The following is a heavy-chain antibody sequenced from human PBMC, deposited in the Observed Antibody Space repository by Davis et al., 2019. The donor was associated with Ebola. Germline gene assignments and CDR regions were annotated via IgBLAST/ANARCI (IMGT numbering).Heavy chain of an antibody. Sequence: ASVKVSCKASGYTFTSYGISWVRQAPGQGLEWMGWTSAYNGNTNYAQKLQGRVTMTTDKSTSTAYMELRSLRSDDTAVYYCARQGSGITIFGVVWLDVWGKGTTVTVSS. CDR1: GYTFTSYG. CDR2: TSAYNGNT. V-gene: IGHV1-18*04. D-gene: IGHD3-3*01. J-gene: IGHJ6*04. CDR3: ARQGSGITIFGVVWLDV.